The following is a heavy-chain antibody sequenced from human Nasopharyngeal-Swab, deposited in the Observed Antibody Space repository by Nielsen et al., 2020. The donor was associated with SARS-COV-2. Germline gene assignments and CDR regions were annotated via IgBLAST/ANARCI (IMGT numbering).Heavy chain of an antibody. J-gene: IGHJ6*02. CDR2: INHSGST. CDR3: ARAGDIRYYYYGMDV. D-gene: IGHD2-21*01. V-gene: IGHV4-34*01. Sequence: WIGQPPGKGLEWIGEINHSGSTNYNPSLKSRVTISVDTSKNQFSLKLGSVTAADTAVYYCARAGDIRYYYYGMDVWGQGTTVTVSS.